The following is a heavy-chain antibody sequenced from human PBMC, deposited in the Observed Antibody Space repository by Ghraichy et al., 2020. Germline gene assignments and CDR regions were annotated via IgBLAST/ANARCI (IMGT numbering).Heavy chain of an antibody. V-gene: IGHV3-23*01. CDR3: AKDPSSNIWYRFDY. Sequence: GSLRLSCAASGFTFSTYAMTWVRQAPGKGLEWVSAISGSGGATYYADSVKGRFTISRDNSKNTLYLQMNSLRAEDTALYYCAKDPSSNIWYRFDYWGQGTLVTVSS. J-gene: IGHJ4*02. CDR2: ISGSGGAT. D-gene: IGHD6-13*01. CDR1: GFTFSTYA.